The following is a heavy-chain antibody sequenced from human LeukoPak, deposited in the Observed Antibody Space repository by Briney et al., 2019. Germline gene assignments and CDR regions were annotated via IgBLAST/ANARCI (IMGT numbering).Heavy chain of an antibody. Sequence: GGSLRLSCAASGFTFSSYRMSWVRQAPGKGLEWVANIKQDGSEKYYVDSVKGRFTISRDNAKNSLYLQMNSLRAEDTAVYYCARDGADWGSWYPFDIWGQGTMVTVSS. CDR1: GFTFSSYR. V-gene: IGHV3-7*01. D-gene: IGHD6-13*01. J-gene: IGHJ3*02. CDR2: IKQDGSEK. CDR3: ARDGADWGSWYPFDI.